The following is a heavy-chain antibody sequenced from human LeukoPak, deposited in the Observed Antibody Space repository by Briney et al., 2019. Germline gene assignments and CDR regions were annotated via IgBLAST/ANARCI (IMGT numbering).Heavy chain of an antibody. J-gene: IGHJ4*02. Sequence: KPSETLSLTCTISGASIITTNYYWGWLRQPPGKGLEWIGSISYSGNAYYNPSLRSRLSISMDASKNQFSLKVRSVSAADTAVYYRARKRGQTWGTVTTDLWSFDHWGKGTLVPVSS. V-gene: IGHV4-39*01. CDR3: ARKRGQTWGTVTTDLWSFDH. CDR1: GASIITTNYY. CDR2: ISYSGNA. D-gene: IGHD4-11*01.